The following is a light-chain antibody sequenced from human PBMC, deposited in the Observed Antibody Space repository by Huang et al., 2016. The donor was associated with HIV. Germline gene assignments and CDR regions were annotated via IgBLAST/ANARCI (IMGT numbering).Light chain of an antibody. CDR3: QQTYITPLT. V-gene: IGKV1-39*01. CDR2: AAT. Sequence: DIQMTQSPSSLSASVGDRVTITCRASQSISSYLNWYQQKPGTAPKVLIYAATSLQSGVPSRFSGSGAGTDFTLTINNLQPEDSATYYFQQTYITPLTFGQGTKLEIK. J-gene: IGKJ2*01. CDR1: QSISSY.